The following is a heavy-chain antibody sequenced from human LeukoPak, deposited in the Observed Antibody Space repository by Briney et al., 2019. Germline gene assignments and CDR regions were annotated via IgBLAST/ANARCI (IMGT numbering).Heavy chain of an antibody. CDR2: IYTSGST. J-gene: IGHJ5*02. CDR3: ARDGVRGSWFDP. V-gene: IGHV4-4*07. D-gene: IGHD3-10*01. CDR1: GGSISSYY. Sequence: PSETLSLTCAVYGGSISSYYWSWIRQPAGKGLEWIGRIYTSGSTNYNPSLKSRVTMSVDTSKNQFSLKLSSVTAADTAVYYCARDGVRGSWFDPWGQGTLVTASS.